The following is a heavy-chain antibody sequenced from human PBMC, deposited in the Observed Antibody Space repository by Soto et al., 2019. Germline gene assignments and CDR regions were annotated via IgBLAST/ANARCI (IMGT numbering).Heavy chain of an antibody. J-gene: IGHJ3*01. CDR3: AKTRLYDNNDYHRDGFDV. CDR2: ITGSGGMT. V-gene: IGHV3-23*01. Sequence: EAQLLQSGGGLVPPGGSLRLSCVASGFAFGNYPMAWVRQTPGKGLQWISTITGSGGMTDYEDSVRGRFTVSIDHSKDTVHLQMTSLRADDTAVYYCAKTRLYDNNDYHRDGFDVWGPGTVVTVSS. CDR1: GFAFGNYP. D-gene: IGHD3-22*01.